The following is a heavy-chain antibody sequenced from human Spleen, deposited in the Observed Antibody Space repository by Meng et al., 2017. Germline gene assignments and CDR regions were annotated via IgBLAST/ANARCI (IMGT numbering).Heavy chain of an antibody. D-gene: IGHD6-13*01. Sequence: ASVKVSCKPSGYNFPNYYIHWVRRAPGQGLEWMGRINPKIGDTHYAQKFQARVTMTGDTSISTAYMELSGLRSDDTAVYYCARDEDISAAGYLLGDFWGQGTLVTVSS. CDR2: INPKIGDT. J-gene: IGHJ4*02. V-gene: IGHV1-2*06. CDR1: GYNFPNYY. CDR3: ARDEDISAAGYLLGDF.